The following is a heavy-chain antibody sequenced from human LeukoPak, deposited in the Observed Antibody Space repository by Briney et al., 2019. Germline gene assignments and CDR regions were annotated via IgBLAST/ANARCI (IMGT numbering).Heavy chain of an antibody. CDR3: ASVTMVRGVIPDAFDI. D-gene: IGHD3-10*01. CDR2: ISSSGSTI. Sequence: PGGSLRLSCAASGFTFSSYEMNWVRQAPGKGLEWVSYISSSGSTIYYADSVKGRFTISRDNAKNSLYLQMNSLRAEDTAVYYCASVTMVRGVIPDAFDIWGQGTMVTVSS. V-gene: IGHV3-48*03. J-gene: IGHJ3*02. CDR1: GFTFSSYE.